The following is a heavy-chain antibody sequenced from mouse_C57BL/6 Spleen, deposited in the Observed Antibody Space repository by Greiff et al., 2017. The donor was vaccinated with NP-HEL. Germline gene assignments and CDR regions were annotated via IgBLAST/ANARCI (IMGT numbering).Heavy chain of an antibody. CDR1: GYSFTDYN. CDR2: INPNSGTT. J-gene: IGHJ4*01. D-gene: IGHD1-1*01. CDR3: ARSTVVAPYYAMDY. V-gene: IGHV1-39*01. Sequence: EVQLQQSGPELVKPGASVKISCKASGYSFTDYNMNWVKQSNGKSLEWIGVINPNSGTTSYNQKFKGKATLTVDQSSSTAYMQLNSLTSEDSAVYYCARSTVVAPYYAMDYWGQGTSVTVSS.